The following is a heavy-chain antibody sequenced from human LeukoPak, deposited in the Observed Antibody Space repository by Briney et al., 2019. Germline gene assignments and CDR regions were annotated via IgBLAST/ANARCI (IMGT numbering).Heavy chain of an antibody. CDR1: GGSISSGGYY. Sequence: SETLSLTCAVSGGSISSGGYYWSWIRQPPGKGLEWIGYIYYSGSTNYNPSLKSRVTISVDTSKNQFSLKLSSVTAADTAVYYCARHRSSGYYDAFDIWGQGTMVTVSS. CDR2: IYYSGST. J-gene: IGHJ3*02. V-gene: IGHV4-61*08. D-gene: IGHD3-22*01. CDR3: ARHRSSGYYDAFDI.